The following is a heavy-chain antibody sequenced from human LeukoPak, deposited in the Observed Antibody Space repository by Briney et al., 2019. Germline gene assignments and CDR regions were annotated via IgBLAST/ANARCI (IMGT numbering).Heavy chain of an antibody. CDR1: GFTFSSYA. J-gene: IGHJ4*02. CDR2: IRGSGGST. V-gene: IGHV3-23*01. Sequence: GGSLRLSCAASGFTFSSYAMSWVRQAPGRGVEGVSAIRGSGGSTYYADSVKGRFTISRDKSQNTRELQVNSLRAEDTAVYYCAKGTTGGYSYGYRWGQGTLVTVSS. CDR3: AKGTTGGYSYGYR. D-gene: IGHD5-18*01.